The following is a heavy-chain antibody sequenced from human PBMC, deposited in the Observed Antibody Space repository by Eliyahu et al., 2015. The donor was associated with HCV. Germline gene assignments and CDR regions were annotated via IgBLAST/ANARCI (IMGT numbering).Heavy chain of an antibody. V-gene: IGHV1-2*02. CDR3: ARDPRLRNWFDP. D-gene: IGHD2-21*02. CDR1: GYTFTGYY. J-gene: IGHJ5*02. CDR2: INPNSGGT. Sequence: QVQLVQSGAEVKKPGASVKVSCKASGYTFTGYYLHWVRQAPGQGLEWMGWINPNSGGTNYALKFQGRVTMARDTSISTAYMELRRLRSDDTAVYYCARDPRLRNWFDPWGQGTLVTVSS.